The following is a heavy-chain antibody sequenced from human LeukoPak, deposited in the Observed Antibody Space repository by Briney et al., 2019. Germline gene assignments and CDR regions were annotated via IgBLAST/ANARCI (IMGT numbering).Heavy chain of an antibody. CDR2: INHSGST. CDR3: ARGRVAAGYSDY. Sequence: PSETLSLTCAVYGGSFSGYYWSWIRQPPGKGLEWIGEINHSGSTNYNPSLKSRVTISVDTSKSQFSLKLSSVTAADTAVYYCARGRVAAGYSDYWGQGTLVTVSS. J-gene: IGHJ4*02. CDR1: GGSFSGYY. D-gene: IGHD2-15*01. V-gene: IGHV4-34*01.